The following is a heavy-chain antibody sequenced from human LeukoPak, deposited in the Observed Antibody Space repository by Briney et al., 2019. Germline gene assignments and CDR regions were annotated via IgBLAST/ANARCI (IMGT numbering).Heavy chain of an antibody. CDR1: GFTVSSNY. CDR3: AKLDIVVVPAAMTFDY. V-gene: IGHV3-66*04. CDR2: IYSGGST. Sequence: GSLRLSCAASGFTVSSNYMSWVRQAPGKGLEWVSVIYSGGSTYYADSVKGRFTISRDNSKNTLYLQMNSLRAEDTAVYYCAKLDIVVVPAAMTFDYWGQGTLVTVSS. D-gene: IGHD2-2*03. J-gene: IGHJ4*02.